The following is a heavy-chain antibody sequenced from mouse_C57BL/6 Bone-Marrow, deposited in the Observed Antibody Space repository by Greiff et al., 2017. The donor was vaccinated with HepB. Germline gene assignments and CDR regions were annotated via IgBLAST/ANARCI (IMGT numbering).Heavy chain of an antibody. D-gene: IGHD2-1*01. Sequence: EVHLVESGGGLVKPGGSLKLSCAASGFTFSSYAMSWVRQTPEKRLEWVATISDGGSYTYYPDNVKGRFTISRDNAKNNLYLQMSHLKSEDTAMYYCARVSMVTQAMDYWGQGTSVTVSS. J-gene: IGHJ4*01. CDR1: GFTFSSYA. CDR2: ISDGGSYT. V-gene: IGHV5-4*01. CDR3: ARVSMVTQAMDY.